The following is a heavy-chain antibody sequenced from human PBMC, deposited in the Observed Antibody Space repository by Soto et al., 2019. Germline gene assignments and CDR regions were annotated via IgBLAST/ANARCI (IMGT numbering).Heavy chain of an antibody. Sequence: ASVKVSCKASGYTFTNYDIDWVRQATGQGLEWMGWMNPNSGNTGYAQKFQGRVTMTRNTSISTAYMELSSLRSEDTAVYYCARKSPYSSSDFDYWGQGTLVTVSS. CDR3: ARKSPYSSSDFDY. V-gene: IGHV1-8*02. J-gene: IGHJ4*02. CDR2: MNPNSGNT. D-gene: IGHD6-6*01. CDR1: GYTFTNYD.